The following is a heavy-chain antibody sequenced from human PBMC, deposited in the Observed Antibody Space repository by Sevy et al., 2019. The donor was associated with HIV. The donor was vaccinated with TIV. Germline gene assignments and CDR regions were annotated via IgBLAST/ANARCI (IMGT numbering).Heavy chain of an antibody. V-gene: IGHV3-48*01. D-gene: IGHD6-13*01. J-gene: IGHJ4*02. CDR3: ARDPRTLAAAGTTAY. CDR1: GFIFSSYS. CDR2: ISSSSSAI. Sequence: GPLRLSCAASGFIFSSYSMNWVRQAPGKGLEWVSYISSSSSAIYYADSVKGRFTISRDNAKNSLYLQMNSLRAEDTAVYYCARDPRTLAAAGTTAYWGQGTLVTVSS.